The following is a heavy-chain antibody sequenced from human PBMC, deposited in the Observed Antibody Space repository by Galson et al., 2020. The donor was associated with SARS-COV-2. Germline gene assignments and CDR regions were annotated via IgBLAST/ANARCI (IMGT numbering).Heavy chain of an antibody. D-gene: IGHD1-1*01. CDR3: ARHPGYYYYSMAV. CDR2: IYPGDSDT. V-gene: IGHV5-51*01. Sequence: GESLKISCKGSGYSFTSYWHGWVRQMPGKGLEWMGIIYPGDSDTRYSPSFQGPVTISADKSISTAYLQCSSLKASDTAMYYCARHPGYYYYSMAVWRQATTVNVPS. J-gene: IGHJ6*03. CDR1: GYSFTSYW.